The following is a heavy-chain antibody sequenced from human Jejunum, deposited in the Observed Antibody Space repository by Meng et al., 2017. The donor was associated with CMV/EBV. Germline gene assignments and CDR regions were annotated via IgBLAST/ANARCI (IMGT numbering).Heavy chain of an antibody. CDR1: GGSTSSGGYY. Sequence: GGSTSSGGYYWSWIRQQPGKGQEWIGFIYDSGSNYYNQALKSRVTISVDTSKNQFSLKLSSVTAADTAVDYCAKRTVTNYYFDDWGQGTLVTVSS. J-gene: IGHJ4*02. D-gene: IGHD4-11*01. CDR2: IYDSGSN. CDR3: AKRTVTNYYFDD. V-gene: IGHV4-31*02.